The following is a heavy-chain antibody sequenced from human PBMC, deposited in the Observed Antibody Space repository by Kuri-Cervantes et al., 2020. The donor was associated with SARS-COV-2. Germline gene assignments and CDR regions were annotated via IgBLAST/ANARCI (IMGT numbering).Heavy chain of an antibody. J-gene: IGHJ4*02. CDR3: ARERWGAMVVLGDL. CDR1: GFVFDFYE. CDR2: ISPTASTI. V-gene: IGHV3-48*03. D-gene: IGHD3-22*01. Sequence: GESLKISCLTSGFVFDFYEMNWVRQAPGKGLEWLAYISPTASTIYYADSVTGRFTISRDNAQNAVYLHMKSLRADDTAVYYCARERWGAMVVLGDLWGQGTLVTVSS.